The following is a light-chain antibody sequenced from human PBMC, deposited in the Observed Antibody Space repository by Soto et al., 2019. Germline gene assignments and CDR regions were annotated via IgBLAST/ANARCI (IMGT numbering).Light chain of an antibody. CDR2: EVT. J-gene: IGLJ3*02. V-gene: IGLV2-8*01. CDR1: SSDVGGYNY. Sequence: QSVLTQPPSASGSPGQSVTISCTGTSSDVGGYNYVSWYQQHPGKVPKLMIYEVTKRPSGVPDRFSGSKSGNTASLTVSGLQAEDEADYYCSSYAGSNILVSGGGTKVTVL. CDR3: SSYAGSNILV.